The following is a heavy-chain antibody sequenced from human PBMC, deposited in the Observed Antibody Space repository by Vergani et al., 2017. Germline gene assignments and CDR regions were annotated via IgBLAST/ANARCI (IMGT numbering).Heavy chain of an antibody. J-gene: IGHJ4*02. CDR3: ASSGGYYYDSSGYYPSLRNN. CDR1: GFTFDNYA. Sequence: EVHLLESGGGLIQPGGSLRISCAASGFTFDNYAMTWVRQAPGKGLQWVSSISSSSSYIYYADSVKGRFTISRDNAKNSLYLQMNSLRAEDTAVYYCASSGGYYYDSSGYYPSLRNNWGQGTLVTVSS. CDR2: ISSSSSYI. V-gene: IGHV3-21*01. D-gene: IGHD3-22*01.